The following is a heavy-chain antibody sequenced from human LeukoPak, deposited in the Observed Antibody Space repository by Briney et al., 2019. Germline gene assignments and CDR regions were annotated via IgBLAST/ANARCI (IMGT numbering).Heavy chain of an antibody. CDR3: ALGVAEDVLDI. V-gene: IGHV4-39*01. J-gene: IGHJ3*02. CDR2: IYYSGST. CDR1: GGSISSSGYY. Sequence: SETLSLACTVSGGSISSSGYYWGWIRQPPGKGLEWIGSIYYSGSTYYNPSLKSRVTIFVDTSKNQFSLKLSSVTAADTAVYYCALGVAEDVLDIWGQGTMVTVSS.